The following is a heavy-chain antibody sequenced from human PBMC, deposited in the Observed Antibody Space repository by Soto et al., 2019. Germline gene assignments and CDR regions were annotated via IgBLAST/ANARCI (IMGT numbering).Heavy chain of an antibody. CDR1: GFTFSSYS. CDR2: ISSANTI. Sequence: EVQLVESGGGLVQPGGSLRLSCAASGFTFSSYSMNWVGQAPGKGLEWVSLISSANTIYYADSVKGRFTISRDNAKNSLYLPMNSLRAEDTAVYYCARDQLSYGGRDYWGQGTLVTVSS. D-gene: IGHD3-16*01. V-gene: IGHV3-48*01. J-gene: IGHJ4*02. CDR3: ARDQLSYGGRDY.